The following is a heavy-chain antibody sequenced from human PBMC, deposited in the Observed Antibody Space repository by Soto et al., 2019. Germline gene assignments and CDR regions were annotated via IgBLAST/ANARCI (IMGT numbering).Heavy chain of an antibody. CDR3: AREVVMVRGIRNWFDP. D-gene: IGHD3-10*01. CDR1: GGSISGSYYY. V-gene: IGHV4-39*02. Sequence: PSETLSLTCAVSGGSISGSYYYWAWLRQSPGKGPEWIGRVFYTGFTSYNPSLESRVSVSVDTSKNQFSLQLNSVTPEDTAVYYCAREVVMVRGIRNWFDPWGQGTLVTVSS. J-gene: IGHJ5*02. CDR2: VFYTGFT.